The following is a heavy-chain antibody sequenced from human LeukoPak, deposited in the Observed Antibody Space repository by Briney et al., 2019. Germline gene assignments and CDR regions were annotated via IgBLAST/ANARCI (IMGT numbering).Heavy chain of an antibody. Sequence: SETLSLTCAVYGVSFSGYYWSWIRQPPGKGLEWIGEINHSGSTNCNPSLKSRVTISVDTSKNQFSLKLSSVTAADTAVYYCARDLTTPRRGFDYWGQGTLVTVSS. V-gene: IGHV4-34*01. J-gene: IGHJ4*02. CDR1: GVSFSGYY. CDR3: ARDLTTPRRGFDY. CDR2: INHSGST. D-gene: IGHD3-3*01.